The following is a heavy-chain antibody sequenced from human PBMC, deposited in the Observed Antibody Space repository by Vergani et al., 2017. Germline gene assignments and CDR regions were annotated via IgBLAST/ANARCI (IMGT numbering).Heavy chain of an antibody. CDR2: IYYSGST. D-gene: IGHD6-6*01. J-gene: IGHJ5*02. Sequence: QVQLQESGPGLVKPSETLSLTCTVSGGPISSYYWSWFRQPPGKGLQWIGYIYYSGSTNYNPSLKSRVTISVATSKNQFSLKLSSVTAADTAGYYCARHRGPSIAAGRYVAPWFDPWGQGTLVTVSS. V-gene: IGHV4-59*08. CDR1: GGPISSYY. CDR3: ARHRGPSIAAGRYVAPWFDP.